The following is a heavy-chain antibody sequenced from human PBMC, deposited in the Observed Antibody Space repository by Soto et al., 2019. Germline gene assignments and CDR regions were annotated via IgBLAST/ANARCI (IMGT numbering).Heavy chain of an antibody. CDR2: ISYDGSNK. V-gene: IGHV3-30*18. D-gene: IGHD6-13*01. CDR3: AKEVPYSSSWSYYYYYGMDV. J-gene: IGHJ6*02. Sequence: GSLRLSCAASGFTFSSYGMHWARQAPGKGLEWVAVISYDGSNKYYADSVKGRFTISRDNSKNTLYLQMNSLRAEDTAVYYCAKEVPYSSSWSYYYYYGMDVWGQGTTVTVSS. CDR1: GFTFSSYG.